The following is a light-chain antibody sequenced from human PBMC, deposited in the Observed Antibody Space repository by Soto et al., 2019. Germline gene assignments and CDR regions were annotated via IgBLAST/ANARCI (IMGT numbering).Light chain of an antibody. J-gene: IGLJ1*01. Sequence: QSVLNQPPSVSGSPGQSVTISFTGTSSEVGAFNYVSWYQHHPGKVPKFLIYEVNKRPSGVPDRFSGSKSGNTASLTVSGLQPEDEAEYFRRSFVDGTSYVFGTGTKVTVL. V-gene: IGLV2-8*01. CDR2: EVN. CDR1: SSEVGAFNY. CDR3: RSFVDGTSYV.